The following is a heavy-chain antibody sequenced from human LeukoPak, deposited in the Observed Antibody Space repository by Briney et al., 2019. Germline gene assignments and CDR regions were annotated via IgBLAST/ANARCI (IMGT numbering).Heavy chain of an antibody. J-gene: IGHJ4*02. CDR3: ARETMVRGVITDDY. CDR2: IYYSGST. Sequence: PSETLSLTCTVSGGSISSYYWSWIRQPPGEGLEWVGYIYYSGSTNYNPSLKSRVTISVDTSKNQFSLKLSSVTAADTAVYYCARETMVRGVITDDYWGQGTLVTVSS. D-gene: IGHD3-10*01. V-gene: IGHV4-59*01. CDR1: GGSISSYY.